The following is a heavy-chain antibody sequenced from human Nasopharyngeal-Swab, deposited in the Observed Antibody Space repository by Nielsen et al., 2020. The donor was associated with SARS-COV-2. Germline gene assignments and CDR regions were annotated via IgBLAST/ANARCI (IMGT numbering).Heavy chain of an antibody. J-gene: IGHJ5*02. Sequence: ASVKVSCKASGYTFTSYAMHWVRQAPGQRLEWMVWINAGNGNTKYSQKFQGRVTITRDTSASTAYMELSSLRSEDTAVYYCARADSSGYYYGDWFDPWGQGTLVTVSS. CDR1: GYTFTSYA. V-gene: IGHV1-3*01. D-gene: IGHD3-22*01. CDR3: ARADSSGYYYGDWFDP. CDR2: INAGNGNT.